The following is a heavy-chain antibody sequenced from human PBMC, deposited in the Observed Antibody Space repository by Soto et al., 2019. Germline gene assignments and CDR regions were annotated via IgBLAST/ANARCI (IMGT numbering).Heavy chain of an antibody. J-gene: IGHJ4*02. CDR1: GYTFTNSA. CDR2: IVVGSGDT. V-gene: IGHV1-58*01. CDR3: EADVGSL. Sequence: QMQLVQSGPEVKKPGTSVKVSCKGSGYTFTNSAVQWVRQARGQRLEWMGWIVVGSGDTKYAQKFQERVTFTRDVSTSTAYMELSSLESDDTAVYYCEADVGSLWGQGTLVTVSS. D-gene: IGHD1-26*01.